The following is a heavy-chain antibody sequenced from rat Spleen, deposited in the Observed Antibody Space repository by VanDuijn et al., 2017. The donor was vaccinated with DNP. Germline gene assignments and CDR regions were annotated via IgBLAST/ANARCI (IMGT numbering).Heavy chain of an antibody. CDR2: VSFDGTNT. CDR1: GFTFNDYY. J-gene: IGHJ2*01. V-gene: IGHV5-7*01. CDR3: AIGEY. Sequence: EVQLVESGGGLVQPGRSLKLSCAASGFTFNDYYMAWVRQTPKMGLEWVATVSFDGTNTYYRDSVKGRFTISRVNAKSTLYLQMDSLRSEDTATYYCAIGEYWGQGVRVTVSS. D-gene: IGHD4-6*01.